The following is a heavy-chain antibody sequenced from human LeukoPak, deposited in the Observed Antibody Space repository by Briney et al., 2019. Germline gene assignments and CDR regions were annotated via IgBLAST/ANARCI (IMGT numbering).Heavy chain of an antibody. Sequence: PGGSLRLSCAASGFTFSSYWMSWVRQAPGKGLEWVSAISGSGGSTYYADSVKGRFTISRDNSKNTLYLQMNSLRAEDTAVYYCAKDPASLLWFGESLYFDYWGQGTLVTVSS. D-gene: IGHD3-10*01. CDR1: GFTFSSYW. CDR2: ISGSGGST. J-gene: IGHJ4*02. CDR3: AKDPASLLWFGESLYFDY. V-gene: IGHV3-23*01.